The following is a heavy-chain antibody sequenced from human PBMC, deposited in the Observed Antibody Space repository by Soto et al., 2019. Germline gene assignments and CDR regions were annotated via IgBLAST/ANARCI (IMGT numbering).Heavy chain of an antibody. V-gene: IGHV3-30*03. J-gene: IGHJ4*02. CDR1: GFTFRNYG. Sequence: GGSLRLSCAASGFTFRNYGMHWVRQAPGKGLEWVAVISKDGNVKYYAESVKGRFTISRDNSKNTLYLQMNSLGAEDTAAYYCTGEVASGYWGQGTLVTVSS. D-gene: IGHD2-8*02. CDR3: TGEVASGY. CDR2: ISKDGNVK.